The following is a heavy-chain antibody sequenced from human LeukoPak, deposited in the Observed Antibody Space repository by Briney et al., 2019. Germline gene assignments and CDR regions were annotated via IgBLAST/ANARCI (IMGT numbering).Heavy chain of an antibody. V-gene: IGHV4-59*01. CDR2: IHYSGSV. Sequence: SETLSLTCTVSGGSISDSYWSWIRQPPGKGLEWIAYIHYSGSVNYNPSLKSRVTISIDTSKNQFSLKLNSVTAADTAEYYCARHRGCTSGTCKNWFDPWGQGTLVTVSS. D-gene: IGHD2-8*01. J-gene: IGHJ5*02. CDR3: ARHRGCTSGTCKNWFDP. CDR1: GGSISDSY.